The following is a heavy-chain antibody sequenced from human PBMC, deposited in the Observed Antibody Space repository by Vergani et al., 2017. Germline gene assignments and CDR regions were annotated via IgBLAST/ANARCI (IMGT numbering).Heavy chain of an antibody. D-gene: IGHD3-3*01. CDR1: GFTFSSYA. CDR2: ISGSGGST. J-gene: IGHJ4*02. Sequence: EVQLLESGGGLVQPGGSLRLSCAASGFTFSSYAMSWVRQAPGKGLEWVSAISGSGGSTYYADSVKGRFTISRDNSKNTLYLQMNSLRAEDTAVHYCAKDSAVFGVVPHFDYWGQGTLVTVSS. CDR3: AKDSAVFGVVPHFDY. V-gene: IGHV3-23*01.